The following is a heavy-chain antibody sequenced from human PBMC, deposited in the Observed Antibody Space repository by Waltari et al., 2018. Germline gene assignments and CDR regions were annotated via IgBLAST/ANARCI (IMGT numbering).Heavy chain of an antibody. CDR2: SSSDGRYV. J-gene: IGHJ4*02. Sequence: EVQLVESGGGLVKPGGSLRLSCVASVFTFSRNSMNWFRQATGKGLEWVSSSSSDGRYVYYGDSAKGRFTSSRDNAKNSLYLEVSSLRVDDTAVYSCARVSAEMAFDQWGQGTLVTVSS. V-gene: IGHV3-21*01. CDR1: VFTFSRNS. CDR3: ARVSAEMAFDQ. D-gene: IGHD5-12*01.